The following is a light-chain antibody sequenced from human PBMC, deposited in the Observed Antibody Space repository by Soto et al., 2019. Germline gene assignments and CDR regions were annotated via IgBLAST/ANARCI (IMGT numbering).Light chain of an antibody. Sequence: DIPITQSPSSLSASVGDRVTITCRASQTISSHLNWYQQEPGKAPNLLVYAASSLQSGVPPRFSGSGSGTEFTLSISSLQPEDFATYFCQKIYGAPLTFGGGTKVDIK. J-gene: IGKJ4*01. V-gene: IGKV1-39*01. CDR3: QKIYGAPLT. CDR2: AAS. CDR1: QTISSH.